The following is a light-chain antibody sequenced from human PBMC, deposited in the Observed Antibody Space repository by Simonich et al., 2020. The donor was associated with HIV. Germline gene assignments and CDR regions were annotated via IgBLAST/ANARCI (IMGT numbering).Light chain of an antibody. J-gene: IGKJ4*01. Sequence: EIVLTHSPATLSLSPGERATLSCRASQSVGSYLAGYQQKPGQAPRLLIYDASNRATGIPARFSGSGSGTDFTLTISSLEPEDFAVYYCQQRSNWPLTFGGGTKVEIK. CDR3: QQRSNWPLT. CDR1: QSVGSY. CDR2: DAS. V-gene: IGKV3-11*01.